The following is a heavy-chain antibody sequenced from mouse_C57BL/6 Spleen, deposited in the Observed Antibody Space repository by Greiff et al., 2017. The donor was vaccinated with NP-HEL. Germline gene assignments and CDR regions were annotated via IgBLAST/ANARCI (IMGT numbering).Heavy chain of an antibody. D-gene: IGHD1-1*01. Sequence: QVQLKQSGPELVKPGASVKISCKASGYAFSSSWMNWVKQRPGKGLEWIGRIYPGDGDTNYNGKFKGKATLTADKSSSTAYMQLSSLTSEDSAVYFCAREGYYYGSSYVEYAMDYWGQGTSVTVSS. CDR2: IYPGDGDT. J-gene: IGHJ4*01. CDR1: GYAFSSSW. CDR3: AREGYYYGSSYVEYAMDY. V-gene: IGHV1-82*01.